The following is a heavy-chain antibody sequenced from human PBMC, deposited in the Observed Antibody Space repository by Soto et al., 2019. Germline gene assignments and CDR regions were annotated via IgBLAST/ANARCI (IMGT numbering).Heavy chain of an antibody. CDR1: GGTFSSYA. J-gene: IGHJ4*02. D-gene: IGHD3-22*01. CDR2: IIPIFGTA. CDR3: ARSYDSSGYYYSFDY. V-gene: IGHV1-69*06. Sequence: SVKVSCKASGGTFSSYAISWVRQAPGQGLEWMGGIIPIFGTANYAQKFQGRVTITADKSTSTAYMELSSLRSEDTAGYYCARSYDSSGYYYSFDYWGQGTLVTVSS.